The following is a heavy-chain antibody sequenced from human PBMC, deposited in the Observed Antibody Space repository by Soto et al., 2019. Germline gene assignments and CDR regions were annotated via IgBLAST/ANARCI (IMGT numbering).Heavy chain of an antibody. Sequence: NPSETLSLTCTVSGVSITSYFWSWIRQTPGKGLDWIGSISFSGATYSNPSLKGRAALSVDTSENHLSLTLNSVTSADTAVYFCARDRRDGYKRYFDYWGHGTLVTVSS. CDR1: GVSITSYF. CDR2: ISFSGAT. D-gene: IGHD5-12*01. V-gene: IGHV4-59*01. J-gene: IGHJ4*01. CDR3: ARDRRDGYKRYFDY.